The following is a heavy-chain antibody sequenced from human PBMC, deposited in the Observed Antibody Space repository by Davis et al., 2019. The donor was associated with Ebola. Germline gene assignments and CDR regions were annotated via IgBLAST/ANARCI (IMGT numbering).Heavy chain of an antibody. D-gene: IGHD1-14*01. CDR2: ISSSSTSR. V-gene: IGHV3-21*04. CDR3: SRLRRAEAENY. J-gene: IGHJ4*02. Sequence: GESLKISCAGSGFSFSSCSMNWVRQAPGKGLEWVSSISSSSTSRYYVDSVKGRFTVSRDNAKNSLYLQLNSLRAEDTAMYYCSRLRRAEAENYWGQGTLVTVSS. CDR1: GFSFSSCS.